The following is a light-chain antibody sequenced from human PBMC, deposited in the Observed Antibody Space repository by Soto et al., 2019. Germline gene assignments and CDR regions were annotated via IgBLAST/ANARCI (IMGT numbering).Light chain of an antibody. CDR3: QQYCRSPFT. Sequence: EIVLTQSPGTLSLSPGERATLSGRASQSVSSSYLAWYQQKPGQAPWLLIYGASSRATGIPGRFSCSGSGTDFTLTISRLEPEDFAVYYCQQYCRSPFTFGPGTKVDIK. CDR1: QSVSSSY. V-gene: IGKV3-20*01. J-gene: IGKJ3*01. CDR2: GAS.